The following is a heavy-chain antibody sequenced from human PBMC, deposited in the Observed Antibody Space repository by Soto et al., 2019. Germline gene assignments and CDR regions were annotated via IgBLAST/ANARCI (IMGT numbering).Heavy chain of an antibody. D-gene: IGHD3-3*01. CDR2: IYYSGST. Sequence: SETLSLTCTVSGGSISSSSYYWGWIRQPPGKGLEWIGSIYYSGSTYYNPSLKSRVTISVDTSKNQFSLKLSSVTAADTAVYYCARQEGDFGVLTNWFDPWGQGTLVTVSS. V-gene: IGHV4-39*01. CDR3: ARQEGDFGVLTNWFDP. J-gene: IGHJ5*02. CDR1: GGSISSSSYY.